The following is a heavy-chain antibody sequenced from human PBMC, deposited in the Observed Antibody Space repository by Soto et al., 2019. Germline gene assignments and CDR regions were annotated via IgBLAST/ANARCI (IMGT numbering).Heavy chain of an antibody. D-gene: IGHD4-17*01. Sequence: LGESLKISCKGSGYTFTNYWIVWVRQIPGKGLEWMGIIYPGDSDTRYSPSFQGQVTISADRSISTAYLQWSSLKASDTGMYYCARYPTLTDYFFPGMDVWGQGTTVTVSS. V-gene: IGHV5-51*01. J-gene: IGHJ6*02. CDR3: ARYPTLTDYFFPGMDV. CDR2: IYPGDSDT. CDR1: GYTFTNYW.